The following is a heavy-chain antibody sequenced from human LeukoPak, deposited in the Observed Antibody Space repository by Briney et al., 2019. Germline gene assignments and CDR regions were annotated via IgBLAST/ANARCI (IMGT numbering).Heavy chain of an antibody. CDR2: IYHSGST. CDR1: GYSISSGYY. CDR3: AMQGTEYSSGWPFDY. V-gene: IGHV4-38-2*01. Sequence: KPSETLSLTCAVSGYSISSGYYWGWIRQSPGKGLEWIGSIYHSGSTYYNPSLKSRVTISVDTSKNQFSLKLSSVTAADTAVYYCAMQGTEYSSGWPFDYWGQGTLVTVSS. D-gene: IGHD6-19*01. J-gene: IGHJ4*02.